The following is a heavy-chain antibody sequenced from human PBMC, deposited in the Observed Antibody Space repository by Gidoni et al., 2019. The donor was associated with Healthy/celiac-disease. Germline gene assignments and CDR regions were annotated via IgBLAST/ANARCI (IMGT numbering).Heavy chain of an antibody. Sequence: QVQLVESGVGVVQPGRSLRLSCAASGFTFSSYAMHWFRPAPGKGLEWVAVISYDVSDKYNADSVNGRCTSTRDNSKNTLYLQMNSLRAEDTAVYYCARARYEILTGYRPVRFDYWGQGTLVTVSS. CDR3: ARARYEILTGYRPVRFDY. D-gene: IGHD3-9*01. J-gene: IGHJ4*02. CDR1: GFTFSSYA. V-gene: IGHV3-30-3*01. CDR2: ISYDVSDK.